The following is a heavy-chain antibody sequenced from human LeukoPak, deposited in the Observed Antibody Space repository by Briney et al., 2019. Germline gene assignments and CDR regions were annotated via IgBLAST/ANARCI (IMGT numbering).Heavy chain of an antibody. CDR1: GFTFSSYD. D-gene: IGHD3-22*01. CDR3: AREHYDSSGSRAFDI. CDR2: IGTAGDT. J-gene: IGHJ3*02. Sequence: GGSLRLSCAASGFTFSSYDMHWVRQATGKGLEWVSAIGTAGDTYYPGSVKGRFTISRENAKSSLYLQMNSLRAGDTAVYYCAREHYDSSGSRAFDIWGQGTMVTVSS. V-gene: IGHV3-13*01.